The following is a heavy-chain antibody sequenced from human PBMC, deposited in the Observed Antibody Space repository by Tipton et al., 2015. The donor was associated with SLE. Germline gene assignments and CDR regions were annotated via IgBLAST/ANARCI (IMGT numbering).Heavy chain of an antibody. V-gene: IGHV3-66*01. CDR1: GFTVSSNY. D-gene: IGHD2-2*01. CDR3: ARVLEYQLLGWRYFDY. Sequence: SLRLSCAASGFTVSSNYMSWVRQAPGKGLEWVSIIYRGGNTQYADSVKGGFTISRDNAKNSLYLQMNSLRAEDTAVYYCARVLEYQLLGWRYFDYWGQGSLATVSS. J-gene: IGHJ4*02. CDR2: IYRGGNT.